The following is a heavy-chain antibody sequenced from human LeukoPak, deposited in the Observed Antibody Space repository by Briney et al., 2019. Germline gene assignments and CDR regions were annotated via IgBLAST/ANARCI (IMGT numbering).Heavy chain of an antibody. D-gene: IGHD3-10*01. CDR2: ISAYNGNT. CDR1: GYTFTSYG. CDR3: ARWFGELTLTYYYYYMDV. Sequence: ASVKVSCKASGYTFTSYGISWVRQAPGQGLEWMGWISAYNGNTNCAQKLQGRVTMTTDTSTSTAYMELRSLRSDDTAVYYCARWFGELTLTYYYYYMDVWGKGTTVTISS. V-gene: IGHV1-18*01. J-gene: IGHJ6*03.